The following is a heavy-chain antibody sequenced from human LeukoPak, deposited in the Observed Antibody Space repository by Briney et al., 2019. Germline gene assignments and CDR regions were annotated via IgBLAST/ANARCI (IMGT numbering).Heavy chain of an antibody. V-gene: IGHV1-2*02. CDR1: GYTVTAYY. J-gene: IGHJ6*03. CDR3: ASHRGTTYYMDV. Sequence: ASVKVSCKASGYTVTAYYMHWVRQAPGQGLEWRGWINPNSGGTNYSQKFQGRVTMTRDTSITTAYMELSRLTSDDTAVYYCASHRGTTYYMDVWGKGTTVTISS. D-gene: IGHD1-1*01. CDR2: INPNSGGT.